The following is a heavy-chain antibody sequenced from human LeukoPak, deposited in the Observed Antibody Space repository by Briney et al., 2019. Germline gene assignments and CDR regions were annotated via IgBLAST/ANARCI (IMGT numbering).Heavy chain of an antibody. V-gene: IGHV4-59*01. CDR3: ARGSGWYFPIDY. CDR2: IYYSGST. CDR1: GGSISSYY. Sequence: PSETLSLTCTVSGGSISSYYWSWIRQPPGKGLELIGYIYYSGSTNYNPSLKSRVTISVDTSKNQFSLKLSSVTAADTAVYYCARGSGWYFPIDYWGQGTLVTVSS. D-gene: IGHD6-19*01. J-gene: IGHJ4*02.